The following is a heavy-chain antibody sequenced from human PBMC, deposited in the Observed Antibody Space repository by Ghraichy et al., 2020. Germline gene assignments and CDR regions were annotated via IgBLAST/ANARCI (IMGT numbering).Heavy chain of an antibody. CDR3: ARVGGVGATKGAYAY. V-gene: IGHV3-74*01. CDR1: GFTFSSYW. Sequence: GGSLRLSCAASGFTFSSYWMHWVRQVPGKGLVWVSRINSDGSSTSYAESLKGRFTISGDNAKNTLYLQMNSLRAEDTAVYYCARVGGVGATKGAYAYGGQGPLVTVSP. D-gene: IGHD1-26*01. J-gene: IGHJ4*02. CDR2: INSDGSST.